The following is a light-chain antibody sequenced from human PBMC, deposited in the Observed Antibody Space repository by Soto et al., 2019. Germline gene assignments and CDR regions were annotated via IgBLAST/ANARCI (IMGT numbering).Light chain of an antibody. CDR1: QSMSSR. J-gene: IGKJ1*01. V-gene: IGKV1-5*03. CDR2: KAS. CDR3: QQFVSSPWT. Sequence: DIQMTQSPSTLSASVGDRVTITCRASQSMSSRLAWYQQKPGIVPKLLIYKASSLESGVPSRFSGSGSGTEFTLTISSLQPDDFATYYCQQFVSSPWTFGQGTKVEV.